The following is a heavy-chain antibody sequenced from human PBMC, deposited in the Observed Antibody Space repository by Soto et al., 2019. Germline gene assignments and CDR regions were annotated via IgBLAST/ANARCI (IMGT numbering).Heavy chain of an antibody. CDR3: VRDITWVGRGEDCPCNDCPALDV. J-gene: IGHJ6*02. V-gene: IGHV3-9*01. CDR1: GCTFEDHA. CDR2: ISWDSVNI. Sequence: GGLLRVCCGAFGCTFEDHAMHWVRQDQGKGLEWFSSISWDSVNIDYADSVKGRFTISRDNAKNSLYLQMNSLRPEDTALYYCVRDITWVGRGEDCPCNDCPALDVWRQGTTDTVSS. D-gene: IGHD2-21*01.